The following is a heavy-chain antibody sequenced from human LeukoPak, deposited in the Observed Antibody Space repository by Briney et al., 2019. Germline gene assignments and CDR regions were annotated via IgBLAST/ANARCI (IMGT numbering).Heavy chain of an antibody. V-gene: IGHV4-39*07. CDR2: IYYSGST. J-gene: IGHJ4*02. Sequence: SETLSLTCTVSGGSISSSSYYWGWIRQPPGKGLERIGSIYYSGSTYYNPSLKSRVTISVDTSKNQFSLKLSSVTAADTAVYYCARGPYDYVWGERRRYFDYWGQGTLVTVSS. D-gene: IGHD3-16*01. CDR3: ARGPYDYVWGERRRYFDY. CDR1: GGSISSSSYY.